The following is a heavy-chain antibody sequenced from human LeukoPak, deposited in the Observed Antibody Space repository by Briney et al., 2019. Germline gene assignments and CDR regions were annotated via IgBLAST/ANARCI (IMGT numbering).Heavy chain of an antibody. CDR2: LYHGGST. Sequence: GGSLRLSCAASGFTFSTFAMIWVRQPPGKGLEWVSILYHGGSTYYADSVKGRFSISRDTSKNTLYLQMNSLRVEDTAVYYCATRRFGELTYWGQGTLVTVSS. J-gene: IGHJ4*02. D-gene: IGHD3-10*01. CDR1: GFTFSTFA. V-gene: IGHV3-66*01. CDR3: ATRRFGELTY.